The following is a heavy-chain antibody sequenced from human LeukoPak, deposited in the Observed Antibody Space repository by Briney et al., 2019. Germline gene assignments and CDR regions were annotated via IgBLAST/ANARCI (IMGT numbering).Heavy chain of an antibody. Sequence: ASVKVSCKASGYTFTSSALNWVRQAPGQGLEWMGWINTNTGNPTYAQGFTGRFVFSLDTSVSTAYLHISSLKAEDTAVYYCATDLKKGDSGCFDSWGQGTLVTVSS. CDR3: ATDLKKGDSGCFDS. V-gene: IGHV7-4-1*02. J-gene: IGHJ4*02. CDR2: INTNTGNP. D-gene: IGHD6-19*01. CDR1: GYTFTSSA.